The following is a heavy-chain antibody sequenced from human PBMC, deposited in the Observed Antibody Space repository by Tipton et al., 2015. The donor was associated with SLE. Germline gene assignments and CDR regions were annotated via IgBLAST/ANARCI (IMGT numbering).Heavy chain of an antibody. CDR2: ISWNSGSI. D-gene: IGHD1-26*01. J-gene: IGHJ3*01. CDR1: GFTFDDYA. CDR3: AREGRGAFDV. V-gene: IGHV3-9*01. Sequence: SLRLSCAGSGFTFDDYAMHWVRQAPGKGLEWVSGISWNSGSIGYADSVKGRFTISRDNAKNSLYLQMNSLRADDTATYFCAREGRGAFDVWGQGTEVTGSS.